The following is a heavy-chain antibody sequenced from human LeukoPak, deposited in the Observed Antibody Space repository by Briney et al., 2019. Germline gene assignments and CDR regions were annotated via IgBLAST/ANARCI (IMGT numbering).Heavy chain of an antibody. V-gene: IGHV3-48*04. CDR2: ISSSSSTI. J-gene: IGHJ4*02. CDR1: GFTLSSYS. CDR3: ARDHRLSSGWYLGSYDY. D-gene: IGHD6-19*01. Sequence: GGSLRLSCAASGFTLSSYSMNWVRQAPGKGLEWASYISSSSSTIYYADSVKGRFTISRDNAKNSLYLQMNSLRAEDTAVYYCARDHRLSSGWYLGSYDYWGQGTLVTVSS.